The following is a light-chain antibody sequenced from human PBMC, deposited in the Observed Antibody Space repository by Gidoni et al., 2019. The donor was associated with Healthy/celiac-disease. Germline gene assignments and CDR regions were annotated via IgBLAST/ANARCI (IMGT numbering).Light chain of an antibody. CDR2: DAS. CDR3: QQYDNLSYT. CDR1: QDISNY. V-gene: IGKV1-33*01. J-gene: IGKJ2*01. Sequence: DIQMTQSPSSLSASVGDRVTITCQASQDISNYLNWYQQKPGKAPKLLIYDASNLETGVPSRFSESGSGTDFTFTISSLQPEDIATYYCQQYDNLSYTFXXXTKLEIK.